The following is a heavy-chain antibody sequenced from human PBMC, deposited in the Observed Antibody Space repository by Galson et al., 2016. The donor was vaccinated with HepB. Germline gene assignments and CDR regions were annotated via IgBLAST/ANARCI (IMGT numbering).Heavy chain of an antibody. D-gene: IGHD4-23*01. CDR3: VRDHSVVPTTAYNWFDP. CDR1: GFSFSSYV. CDR2: IYRTGAPT. J-gene: IGHJ5*02. Sequence: SLRLSCAASGFSFSSYVMSWVRQAPGKGLEWVSGIYRTGAPTWYADSVKGRFTISRDNAKNTLYLQMNSLRAEDTAVYFCVRDHSVVPTTAYNWFDPWGRGTLVTVSS. V-gene: IGHV3-23*01.